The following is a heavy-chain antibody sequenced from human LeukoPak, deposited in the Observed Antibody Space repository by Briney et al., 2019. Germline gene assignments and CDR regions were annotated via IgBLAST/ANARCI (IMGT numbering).Heavy chain of an antibody. CDR2: INHSGST. V-gene: IGHV4-34*01. CDR1: GGSFSGYY. J-gene: IGHJ4*02. CDR3: ARVPPYYYDSSGYYSYYFDY. Sequence: PSETLSLTCAVYGGSFSGYYWSWIRQPPGKGLEWIGEINHSGSTNYNPSLKSRGTISVDTSKNQFSLKLSSVTAAATAVYYCARVPPYYYDSSGYYSYYFDYWGQGTLVTVSS. D-gene: IGHD3-22*01.